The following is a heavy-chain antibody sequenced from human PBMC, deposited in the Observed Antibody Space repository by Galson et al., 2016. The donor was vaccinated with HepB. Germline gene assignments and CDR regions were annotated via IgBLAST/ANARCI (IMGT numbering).Heavy chain of an antibody. CDR2: ISDSGDST. CDR3: AKEGHSNSRYAKYYYGLDV. CDR1: GFTFSSYD. V-gene: IGHV3-23*01. Sequence: SLRLSCAASGFTFSSYDMTWVRQAPGKGLEWVSGISDSGDSTYYADSVKGRFTISRDNSRNTLYLQMNSLRAGDTAVYYCAKEGHSNSRYAKYYYGLDVWGQGTTVTVSS. D-gene: IGHD6-13*01. J-gene: IGHJ6*02.